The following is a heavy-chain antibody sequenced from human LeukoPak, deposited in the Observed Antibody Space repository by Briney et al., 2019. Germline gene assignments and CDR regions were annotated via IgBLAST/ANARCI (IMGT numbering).Heavy chain of an antibody. Sequence: SVKVSCKASGGTFSSYAISWVRQAPGQGLEWMGGIIPIFGTANYAQKFQGRVAITADESTSTAYMELSSLRSEDTAVYYCARAHEGYSYGFASHYFDYWGQGTLVTVSS. CDR1: GGTFSSYA. J-gene: IGHJ4*02. D-gene: IGHD5-18*01. CDR2: IIPIFGTA. V-gene: IGHV1-69*13. CDR3: ARAHEGYSYGFASHYFDY.